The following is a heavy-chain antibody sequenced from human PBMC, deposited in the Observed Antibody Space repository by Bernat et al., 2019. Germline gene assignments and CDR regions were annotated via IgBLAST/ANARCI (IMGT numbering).Heavy chain of an antibody. D-gene: IGHD1-7*01. CDR3: ARSQLELQSYFDY. J-gene: IGHJ4*02. CDR2: IFSNDEK. V-gene: IGHV2-26*01. Sequence: QVTLKESGPVLVKPTETLTLTCTVSGFSLSNARMGVSWIRQPPGKALEWLAHIFSNDEKSYSTSLKSRLTISKDTSKSQVVLTMNNMDRVDTATYYCARSQLELQSYFDYWGQGTLVTVSS. CDR1: GFSLSNARMG.